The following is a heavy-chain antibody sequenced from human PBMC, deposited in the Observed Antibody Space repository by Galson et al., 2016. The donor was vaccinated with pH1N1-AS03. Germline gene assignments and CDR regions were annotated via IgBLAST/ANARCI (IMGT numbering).Heavy chain of an antibody. CDR2: ISVYNGNT. CDR3: ARQTMVHYFDY. Sequence: SVKVSCKASGVSFNNYAINWLRQAPRQGLEWMGWISVYNGNTNHAQNLQGRVTMSTDTSTTTAYMELRSLTSDDTAVYYCARQTMVHYFDYWGQGTLVTVSS. D-gene: IGHD3-10*01. CDR1: GVSFNNYA. V-gene: IGHV1-18*01. J-gene: IGHJ4*02.